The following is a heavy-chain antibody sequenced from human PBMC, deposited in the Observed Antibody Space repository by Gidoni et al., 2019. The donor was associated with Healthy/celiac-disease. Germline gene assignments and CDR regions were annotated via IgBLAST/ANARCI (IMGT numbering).Heavy chain of an antibody. CDR1: GFTFSSYA. CDR3: AKRFWSGYQPFDY. Sequence: EVQLLESGGGLVQPGGSLRISCAASGFTFSSYAMSWVRQAPGKGLAWVSAISGSGGSTYYADSVKGRFTISRDNSKNTLYLQMNSLRAEDTAVYYCAKRFWSGYQPFDYWGQGTLVTVSS. V-gene: IGHV3-23*01. D-gene: IGHD3-3*01. CDR2: ISGSGGST. J-gene: IGHJ4*02.